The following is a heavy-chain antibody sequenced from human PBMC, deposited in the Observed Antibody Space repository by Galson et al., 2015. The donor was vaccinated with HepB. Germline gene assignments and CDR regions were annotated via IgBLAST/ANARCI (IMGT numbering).Heavy chain of an antibody. CDR2: IYYSGST. CDR3: ARDITMTTVTNLWEDY. V-gene: IGHV4-31*03. D-gene: IGHD4-17*01. Sequence: TLSLTCTVSGGSISSGGYYWSWIRQHPGKGLEWIGYIYYSGSTYYNPSLKSRVTISVDTSKNQFSLKLSSVTAADTAVYYCARDITMTTVTNLWEDYWGQGTLVTVSS. CDR1: GGSISSGGYY. J-gene: IGHJ4*02.